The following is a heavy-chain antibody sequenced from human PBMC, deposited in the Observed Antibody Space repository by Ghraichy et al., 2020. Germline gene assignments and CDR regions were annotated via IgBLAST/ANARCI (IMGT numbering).Heavy chain of an antibody. CDR2: IKQDGSDK. V-gene: IGHV3-7*04. CDR1: GFTFRSYW. Sequence: GGSLRLSCAVSGFTFRSYWMTWVRQAPGKGLEWVANIKQDGSDKYYVDSVKGRFTVSRDNAKNSLYLQMNSLRAEDTAVYYCARAYSSSSGWLFDYWGQGTLVTVSS. CDR3: ARAYSSSSGWLFDY. J-gene: IGHJ4*02. D-gene: IGHD6-6*01.